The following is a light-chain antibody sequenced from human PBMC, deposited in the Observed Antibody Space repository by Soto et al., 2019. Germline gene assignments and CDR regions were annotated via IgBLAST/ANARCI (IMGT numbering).Light chain of an antibody. Sequence: QSALTQPPSASGSPGQSVTISCTGTSSDVGGYNYVSWYQQHPGKAPKLMIYEVSKRPSGVPDRFFGSKSGNTASLTVAGLQAEDDAYYYCSSYAGSNIVVFGGGTKLTVL. CDR3: SSYAGSNIVV. V-gene: IGLV2-8*01. CDR1: SSDVGGYNY. CDR2: EVS. J-gene: IGLJ2*01.